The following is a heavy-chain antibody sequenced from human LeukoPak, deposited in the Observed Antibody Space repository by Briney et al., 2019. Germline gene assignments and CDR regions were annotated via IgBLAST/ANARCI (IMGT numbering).Heavy chain of an antibody. D-gene: IGHD3-10*01. J-gene: IGHJ4*02. CDR3: ASRGDFFDY. V-gene: IGHV3-23*01. CDR2: ISSGSTTT. Sequence: GGSLRLSCVASGFTFSSYAMTWVRQVPGKGLEWVSTISSGSTTTYYADSVKGRFTISRDISKNTLYLQMNSLRAEDTAVYYCASRGDFFDYWGQGTLVAVSS. CDR1: GFTFSSYA.